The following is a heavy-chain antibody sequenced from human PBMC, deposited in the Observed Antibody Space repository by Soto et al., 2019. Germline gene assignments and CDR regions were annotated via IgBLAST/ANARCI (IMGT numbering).Heavy chain of an antibody. CDR1: GGTFISYA. CDR3: ATSTPGSTAMVNYDY. D-gene: IGHD5-18*01. J-gene: IGHJ4*02. CDR2: IIPMSGTA. Sequence: SVKVSCKASGGTFISYAISWVRQAPGHGLEWKGGIIPMSGTANYAQKFQGRVTMTRDTSTSTVYMELSSLRSEDTAVYYCATSTPGSTAMVNYDYWGQGTLVTVSS. V-gene: IGHV1-69*05.